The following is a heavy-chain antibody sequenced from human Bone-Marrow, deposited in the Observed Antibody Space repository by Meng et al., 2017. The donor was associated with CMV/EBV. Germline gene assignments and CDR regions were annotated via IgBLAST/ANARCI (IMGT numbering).Heavy chain of an antibody. CDR3: ARVLGEYSGSWGPMDV. CDR2: ISYDGSNK. J-gene: IGHJ6*02. D-gene: IGHD1-26*01. CDR1: GFTFSTYA. V-gene: IGHV3-30-3*01. Sequence: GESLKISCVASGFTFSTYAMHWVRQAPGKGLEWVAVISYDGSNKYYADSVKGRFTISRDNSKNTLYLQMNSLRAEDTAVYYCARVLGEYSGSWGPMDVWGHGTTVTVSS.